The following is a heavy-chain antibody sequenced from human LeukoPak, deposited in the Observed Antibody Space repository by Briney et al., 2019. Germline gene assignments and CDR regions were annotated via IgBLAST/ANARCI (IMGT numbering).Heavy chain of an antibody. CDR1: GFTFSSYW. CDR3: ARDLGLLYCSGGSRYSNYYYYGMDV. J-gene: IGHJ6*02. CDR2: INSDGSST. Sequence: PGGSLRLSCAASGFTFSSYWMHWVRQAPGKGLVWVSRINSDGSSTSYADSVKGRFTISRDNAKNTLYLQMNSLRAEDTAVYYCARDLGLLYCSGGSRYSNYYYYGMDVWGQGTTVTVSS. D-gene: IGHD2-15*01. V-gene: IGHV3-74*01.